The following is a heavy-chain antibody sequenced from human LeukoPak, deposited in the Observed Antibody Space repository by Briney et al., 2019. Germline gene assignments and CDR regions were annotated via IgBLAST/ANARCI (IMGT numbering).Heavy chain of an antibody. CDR1: GGSFSGYY. D-gene: IGHD6-19*01. CDR2: INHSGST. Sequence: PSETLSLTCAVYGGSFSGYYWSWIRQPPGKGLEWIGEINHSGSTNYNPSLKSRVTISVDTSKNQFSLKLSSVTAADTAVYYCARTSYSSGWYHYYYGMDVWGQGTTVTVSS. J-gene: IGHJ6*02. V-gene: IGHV4-34*01. CDR3: ARTSYSSGWYHYYYGMDV.